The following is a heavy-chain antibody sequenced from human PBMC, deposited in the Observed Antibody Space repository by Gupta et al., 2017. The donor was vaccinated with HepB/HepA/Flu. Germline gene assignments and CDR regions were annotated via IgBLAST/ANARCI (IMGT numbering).Heavy chain of an antibody. J-gene: IGHJ4*02. V-gene: IGHV3-21*01. CDR1: FVSYS. Sequence: FVSYSMKCVRQAPGKGLEWVSSMRSSGDYIYYADSVKGRFTISRDNAKNSLYLQLNSLRAEDTAVYYSARGVDMTIINKGAPGYWGQGTLVTVTS. CDR2: MRSSGDYI. D-gene: IGHD5-24*01. CDR3: ARGVDMTIINKGAPGY.